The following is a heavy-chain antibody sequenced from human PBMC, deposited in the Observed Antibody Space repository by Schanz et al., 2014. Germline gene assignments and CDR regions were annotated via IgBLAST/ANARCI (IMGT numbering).Heavy chain of an antibody. CDR2: IWYDENNK. J-gene: IGHJ4*02. CDR1: GFTFSSYG. V-gene: IGHV3-33*06. D-gene: IGHD3-22*01. CDR3: AKDPSHGDYDYYFDY. Sequence: QVQLVESGGGVVQPGRSLRLSCAASGFTFSSYGMHWVRQAPGKGLEWVAVIWYDENNKYYADSVKGRFTMSRDNSKNTLYLQMNSLRAEDTAVYYCAKDPSHGDYDYYFDYWGQGTLVTVSS.